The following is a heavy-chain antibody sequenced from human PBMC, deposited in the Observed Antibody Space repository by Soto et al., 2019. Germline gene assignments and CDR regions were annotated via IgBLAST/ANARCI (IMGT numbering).Heavy chain of an antibody. J-gene: IGHJ4*02. CDR3: ARLGGYHQAFDT. Sequence: SETLSLTCAVYGGSFSGYSWTWIRQPPGTGLEWIGEINHSGSTNYNPSLKSRVTISVDASKNQFSLKLASVTVADTAVYYCARLGGYHQAFDTWGQGTLVTVSS. CDR1: GGSFSGYS. CDR2: INHSGST. V-gene: IGHV4-34*01. D-gene: IGHD3-22*01.